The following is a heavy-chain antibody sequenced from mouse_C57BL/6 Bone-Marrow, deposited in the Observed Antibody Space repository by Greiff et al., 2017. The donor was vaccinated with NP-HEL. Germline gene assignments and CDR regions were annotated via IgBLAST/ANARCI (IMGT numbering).Heavy chain of an antibody. V-gene: IGHV5-12*01. CDR2: ISNGGGGT. Sequence: EVKLVESGGGLVQPGGSLKLSCAASGFTFSDYYMYWVRQTPEKRLEWVAYISNGGGGTYYPDTVKGRFTISRDNAKNTLYLQMSRLKSEDTAMYYCARHVLLITTVVATSYWYFDVWGTGTTVTVSS. CDR3: ARHVLLITTVVATSYWYFDV. J-gene: IGHJ1*03. D-gene: IGHD1-1*01. CDR1: GFTFSDYY.